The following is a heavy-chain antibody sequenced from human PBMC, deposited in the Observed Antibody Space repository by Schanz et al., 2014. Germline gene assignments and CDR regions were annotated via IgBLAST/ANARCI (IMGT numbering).Heavy chain of an antibody. V-gene: IGHV3-23*01. CDR2: ISGSGGST. CDR1: GFTFSNYA. D-gene: IGHD3-10*01. J-gene: IGHJ3*02. CDR3: AKWRFEELSAFDI. Sequence: EMQLLESGGGLVQPGGSLRLSCAGSGFTFSNYAMTWVRQAPGKGLEWVSAISGSGGSTYYADSVKGRFTISRDNSKNAQFLQMNSLRGEDTAVYYYAKWRFEELSAFDIWGQGTVVTVSS.